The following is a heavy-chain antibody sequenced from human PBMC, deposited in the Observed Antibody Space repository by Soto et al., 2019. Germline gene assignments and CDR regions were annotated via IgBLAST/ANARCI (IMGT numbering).Heavy chain of an antibody. V-gene: IGHV4-59*08. D-gene: IGHD1-1*01. Sequence: PSETLSLTCTVSGGSISRYYWTWIRHPPGKALECIGYIYHTESTNYNPSLKSRVTISIDTSKNQISLNLTSVSAADTAVYYCARHANWSYDHWGQGTLVNVSS. J-gene: IGHJ4*02. CDR2: IYHTEST. CDR3: ARHANWSYDH. CDR1: GGSISRYY.